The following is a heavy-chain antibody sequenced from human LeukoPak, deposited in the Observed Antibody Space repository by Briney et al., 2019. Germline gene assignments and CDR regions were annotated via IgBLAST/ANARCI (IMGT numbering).Heavy chain of an antibody. V-gene: IGHV3-48*04. CDR1: GFTFSTYA. J-gene: IGHJ5*02. D-gene: IGHD4-17*01. Sequence: GGSLRLSCAASGFTFSTYAMSWVRQAPGKGLEWVSYISSSGSTIYYADSVKGRFTISRDNAKNSLYLQMNSLRAEDTAVYYCARDLGSRDYGVLWFDPWGQGTLVTVSS. CDR2: ISSSGSTI. CDR3: ARDLGSRDYGVLWFDP.